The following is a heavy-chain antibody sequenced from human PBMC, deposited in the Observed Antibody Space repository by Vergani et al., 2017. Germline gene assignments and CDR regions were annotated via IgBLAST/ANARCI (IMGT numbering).Heavy chain of an antibody. D-gene: IGHD3-16*02. CDR3: ARLLYYDYIWGSYRYFDY. V-gene: IGHV3-66*02. J-gene: IGHJ4*02. CDR2: IYSGGST. Sequence: EVQLVESGGGLVQPGGSLRLSCAASGFTVSSNYMSWVRQAPGKGLEWVSVIYSGGSTYYADSVKGRFTISRDNSKNTLYLQMNSLRAEDTAVYYCARLLYYDYIWGSYRYFDYWGQGTLVTVSS. CDR1: GFTVSSNY.